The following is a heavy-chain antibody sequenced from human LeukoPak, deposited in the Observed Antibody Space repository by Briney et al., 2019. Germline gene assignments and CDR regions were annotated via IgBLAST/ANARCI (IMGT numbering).Heavy chain of an antibody. CDR2: IYYSGST. J-gene: IGHJ5*02. V-gene: IGHV4-39*01. Sequence: SETLSLTCTASGGSISSSSYYWGWIRQPPGKGLEWIGSIYYSGSTYYNPSLKSRVTISVDTSKNQFSLKLSSVTAADTAVYYCARRIVVVVAARWFDPWGQGTLVTVSS. CDR1: GGSISSSSYY. CDR3: ARRIVVVVAARWFDP. D-gene: IGHD2-15*01.